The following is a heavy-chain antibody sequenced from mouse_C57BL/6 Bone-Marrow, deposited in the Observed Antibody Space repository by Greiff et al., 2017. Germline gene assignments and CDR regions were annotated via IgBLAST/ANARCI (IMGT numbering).Heavy chain of an antibody. CDR2: INYDGSST. J-gene: IGHJ3*01. Sequence: EVKLMESEGGLVQPGSSMKLSCTASGFTFSDYYMAWVRQVPEKGLEWVANINYDGSSTYYLDSLKSRFIISRDNAKNILYLQMSSLKSEDTATYYCARGEGLRLAYWGQGTLVTVSA. V-gene: IGHV5-16*01. CDR3: ARGEGLRLAY. CDR1: GFTFSDYY. D-gene: IGHD2-4*01.